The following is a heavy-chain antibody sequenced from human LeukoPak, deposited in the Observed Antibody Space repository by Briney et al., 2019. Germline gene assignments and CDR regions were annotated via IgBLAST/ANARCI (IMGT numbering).Heavy chain of an antibody. V-gene: IGHV4-61*02. CDR3: ARDPSWPDAFDI. CDR1: GGSISSGSYY. CDR2: IYTSGST. D-gene: IGHD2-2*01. Sequence: SETLSLTCTVSGGSISSGSYYWSWIRQPAGKGLEWIGRIYTSGSTNYNPSLKSRVTISVDTSKNQFSLKLSSVTAADTAVYYCARDPSWPDAFDIWGQGTMVTVSS. J-gene: IGHJ3*02.